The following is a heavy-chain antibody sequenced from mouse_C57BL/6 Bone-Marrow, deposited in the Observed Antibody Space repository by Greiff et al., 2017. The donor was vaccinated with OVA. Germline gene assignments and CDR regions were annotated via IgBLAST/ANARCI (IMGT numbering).Heavy chain of an antibody. V-gene: IGHV5-6*01. J-gene: IGHJ3*01. D-gene: IGHD1-1*01. CDR1: GFTFSSYG. CDR3: ASGGSSYWFAY. Sequence: DVQLVESGGDLVKPGGSLKLSCAASGFTFSSYGMSLVRQTPDKRLEWVATISSGGSYTYYPDSVKGRFTISRDNAKNTLYLQMSSLKSEDTAMYYCASGGSSYWFAYWGQGTLVTVSA. CDR2: ISSGGSYT.